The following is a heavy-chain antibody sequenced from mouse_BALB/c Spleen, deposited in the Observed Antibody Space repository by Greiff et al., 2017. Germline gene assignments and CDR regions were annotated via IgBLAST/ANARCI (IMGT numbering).Heavy chain of an antibody. D-gene: IGHD2-1*01. CDR3: ARDGKDYAMDY. CDR1: GYAFSSYW. Sequence: VQLQQSGAELVRPGSSVKISCKASGYAFSSYWMNWVKQRPGQGLEWIGQIYPGDGDTNYNGKFKGKATLTADKSSSTAYMQLSSLTSEDSAVYFCARDGKDYAMDYWGQGTSVTVSS. J-gene: IGHJ4*01. V-gene: IGHV1-80*01. CDR2: IYPGDGDT.